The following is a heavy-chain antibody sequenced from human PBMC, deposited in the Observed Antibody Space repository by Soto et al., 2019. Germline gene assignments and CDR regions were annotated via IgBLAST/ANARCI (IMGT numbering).Heavy chain of an antibody. V-gene: IGHV4-34*01. D-gene: IGHD3-10*01. J-gene: IGHJ6*03. CDR1: GGSFSGYY. CDR3: ARGRITMVRGVITPHYYYYMDV. Sequence: SETLSLTCAVYGGSFSGYYWSWIRQPPGKGLEWIGEINHSGSTNYNPSLKSRVTISVDTSKNQFSLKLGSVTAADTAVYYCARGRITMVRGVITPHYYYYMDVWGKGTTVTVSS. CDR2: INHSGST.